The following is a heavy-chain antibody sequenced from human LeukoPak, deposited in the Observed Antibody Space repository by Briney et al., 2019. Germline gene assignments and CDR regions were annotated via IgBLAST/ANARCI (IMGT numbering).Heavy chain of an antibody. J-gene: IGHJ6*02. V-gene: IGHV4-39*02. CDR3: ARETRRVHSGSYFYYYDMDV. Sequence: SETLSLTCTVSGGSISSSSYYWGWIRQPPGKGLEWIGSIYYSGSTYYNPSLKSRVTISVDTSKNQFSLKLSSVTAADTAVYYCARETRRVHSGSYFYYYDMDVWGQGTTVTVSS. D-gene: IGHD1-26*01. CDR2: IYYSGST. CDR1: GGSISSSSYY.